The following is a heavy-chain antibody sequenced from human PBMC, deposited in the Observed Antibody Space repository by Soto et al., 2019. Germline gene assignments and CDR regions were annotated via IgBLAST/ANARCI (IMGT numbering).Heavy chain of an antibody. J-gene: IGHJ4*02. CDR2: IIPIFGTA. D-gene: IGHD3-22*01. V-gene: IGHV1-69*13. CDR1: GGTFSSYA. CDR3: ARETKRRVVITPSYFDY. Sequence: SVKVSCKASGGTFSSYAISWVRQAPGQGLEWMGGIIPIFGTANYAQKFQGRVTITADESTSTAYMELSSLRSEDTAVYYCARETKRRVVITPSYFDYWGQGTLVTVSS.